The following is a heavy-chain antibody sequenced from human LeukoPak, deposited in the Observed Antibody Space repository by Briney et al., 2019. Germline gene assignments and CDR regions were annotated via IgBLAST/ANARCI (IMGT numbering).Heavy chain of an antibody. CDR3: AKAGSTVTTFFSFDY. D-gene: IGHD4-17*01. J-gene: IGHJ4*02. Sequence: PGGSLRLSCAASGFTSSSYAMSWVRQAPGKGLEWVSAISGSGGSTYYADSVKGRFTISRDNSKNTLYLQMNSLRAEDTAVYYCAKAGSTVTTFFSFDYWGQGTLVTVSS. CDR2: ISGSGGST. CDR1: GFTSSSYA. V-gene: IGHV3-23*01.